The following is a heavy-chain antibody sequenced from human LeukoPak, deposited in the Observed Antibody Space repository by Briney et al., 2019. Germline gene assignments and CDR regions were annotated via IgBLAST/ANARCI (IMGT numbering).Heavy chain of an antibody. CDR1: GGSFSGYY. D-gene: IGHD3-16*01. CDR2: INHSGST. V-gene: IGHV4-34*01. Sequence: SETLSLTCAVYGGSFSGYYWSWIRQPPGKGLEWIGEINHSGSTNYNPSLKSRVTISVDTSKNQFSLKPSSVTAADTAVYYCARTALGNDYWGQGTLVTVSS. J-gene: IGHJ4*02. CDR3: ARTALGNDY.